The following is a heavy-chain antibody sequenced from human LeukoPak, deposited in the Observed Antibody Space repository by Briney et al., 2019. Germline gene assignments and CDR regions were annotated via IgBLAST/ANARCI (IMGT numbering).Heavy chain of an antibody. V-gene: IGHV3-30*03. CDR3: WRLSDAFDI. J-gene: IGHJ3*02. CDR2: IPYDGSNK. CDR1: GFTFSSYG. Sequence: TGGSLRLSCAASGFTFSSYGMHWVRQAPGKGLEWVAVIPYDGSNKYYADSVKGRFTISRDNSKNTLYLQMNSLRAEDTAVYYCWRLSDAFDIWGQGTMVTVSS.